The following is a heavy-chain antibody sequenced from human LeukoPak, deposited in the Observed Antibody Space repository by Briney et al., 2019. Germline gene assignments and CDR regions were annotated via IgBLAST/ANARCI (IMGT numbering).Heavy chain of an antibody. CDR1: DGSISSTSYY. V-gene: IGHV4-39*07. CDR3: ARAEMLNWFDP. J-gene: IGHJ5*02. D-gene: IGHD5-24*01. Sequence: SETLSLTCTVSDGSISSTSYYWGWIRQPPEKGLEWIGEINHVGATNYNPSLKSRVTISVDTSKKQFSLNLTSVTAADTAVYYCARAEMLNWFDPWGQGTLVTVSS. CDR2: INHVGAT.